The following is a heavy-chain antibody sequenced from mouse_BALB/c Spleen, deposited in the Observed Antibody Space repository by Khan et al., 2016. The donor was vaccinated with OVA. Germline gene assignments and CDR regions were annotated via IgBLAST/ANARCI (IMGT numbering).Heavy chain of an antibody. J-gene: IGHJ3*01. CDR2: IYPGSGNT. V-gene: IGHV1-77*01. CDR1: GYTFTDYV. CDR3: ARGGYGTSGAF. Sequence: QVQLKQSGPELVKPGTSVKMSCKASGYTFTDYVLTWVKQKSGQGLEWIGEIYPGSGNTYYNEKFKDKATLTADKSSDTAYMQLSSLASEDSAVYFCARGGYGTSGAFWGQGTLVTVSA. D-gene: IGHD1-1*01.